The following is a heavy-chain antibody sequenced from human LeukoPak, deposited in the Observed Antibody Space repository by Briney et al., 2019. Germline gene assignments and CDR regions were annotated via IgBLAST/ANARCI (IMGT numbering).Heavy chain of an antibody. CDR3: ARDLDHYATDQ. V-gene: IGHV3-7*01. CDR1: GFSISRYW. CDR2: IGKDGSGN. D-gene: IGHD2-2*01. J-gene: IGHJ5*02. Sequence: GGSLRLSCVASGFSISRYWMSWVRQAPGKGLEWVANIGKDGSGNHYVDSVEGRFTISRDNAKNSLYLQMNSLRADDTAVYYCARDLDHYATDQWGQGTLVTVSS.